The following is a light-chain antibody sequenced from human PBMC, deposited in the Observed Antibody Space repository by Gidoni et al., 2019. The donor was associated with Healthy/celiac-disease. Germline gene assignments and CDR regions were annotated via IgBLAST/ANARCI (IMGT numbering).Light chain of an antibody. Sequence: QSVLTQPPSASGPPGQRVTISCSGSSSNIGSNTVNWYQPLPGPAPKLLIYSKNQRPSGFPDRFAGSKAGTSASLAIGGLQSEEEADYYWAAWDDSLNGWVFGGGTKLTVL. CDR1: SSNIGSNT. V-gene: IGLV1-44*01. CDR3: AAWDDSLNGWV. CDR2: SKN. J-gene: IGLJ3*02.